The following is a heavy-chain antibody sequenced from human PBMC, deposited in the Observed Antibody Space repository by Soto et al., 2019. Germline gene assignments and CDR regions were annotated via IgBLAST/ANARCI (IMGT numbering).Heavy chain of an antibody. D-gene: IGHD1-26*01. CDR1: GGSISSSSYY. CDR2: IYHSGST. CDR3: ARQYGGSYADY. V-gene: IGHV4-39*01. J-gene: IGHJ4*02. Sequence: PSETLSLTCTVSGGSISSSSYYWGWIRQPPGKGLEWVGSIYHSGSTYYNPSLKSRVTISVDTSKNQFSLKLSSVTAADTAVYYCARQYGGSYADYWGQGTLVTVSS.